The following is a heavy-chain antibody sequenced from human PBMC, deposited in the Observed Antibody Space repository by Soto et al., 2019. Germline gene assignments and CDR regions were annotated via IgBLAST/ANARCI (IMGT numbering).Heavy chain of an antibody. D-gene: IGHD1-26*01. CDR1: GYTFTSYG. CDR2: ISAYNGNT. J-gene: IGHJ4*02. Sequence: ASVKVSCKASGYTFTSYGISWVRQAPGQGLEWMGWISAYNGNTNYAQKLQGRVTMTTDTSTSTAYMELRSLRSDDTAVYYCARDGAPPKYSGRKRYYFDYWGQGTLVTVSS. V-gene: IGHV1-18*04. CDR3: ARDGAPPKYSGRKRYYFDY.